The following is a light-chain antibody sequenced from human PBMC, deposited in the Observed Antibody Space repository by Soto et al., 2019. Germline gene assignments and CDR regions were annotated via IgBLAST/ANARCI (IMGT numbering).Light chain of an antibody. CDR3: QQSYSTLGYT. Sequence: DIQMPQSPSSLSASVGDRVTITCRASQSISSYLNWYQQKPGKAPKLLLYAASSLQSGVPSRFSGSGSGTDFTLTISSLQPEDVATYYCQQSYSTLGYTFGQGTKLEIK. CDR1: QSISSY. V-gene: IGKV1-39*01. CDR2: AAS. J-gene: IGKJ2*01.